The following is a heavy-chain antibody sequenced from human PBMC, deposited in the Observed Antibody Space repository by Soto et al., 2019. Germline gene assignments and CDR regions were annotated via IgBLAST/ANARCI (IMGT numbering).Heavy chain of an antibody. Sequence: GASVKVSCKASGYTVTGYDIHWVRQATGQGLEWMGWMNPNTGYTANAQKFQGRVTMTRNISISTVYMELSSLSSEDTAVYYCARELGTDIVLVPAEVVYYYYGMDVWGQGTTVTVSS. J-gene: IGHJ6*02. CDR1: GYTVTGYD. V-gene: IGHV1-8*01. CDR2: MNPNTGYT. D-gene: IGHD2-2*01. CDR3: ARELGTDIVLVPAEVVYYYYGMDV.